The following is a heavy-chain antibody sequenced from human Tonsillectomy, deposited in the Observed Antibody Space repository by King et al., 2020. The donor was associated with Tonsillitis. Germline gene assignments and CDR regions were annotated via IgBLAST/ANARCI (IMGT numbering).Heavy chain of an antibody. Sequence: VQLVESGGGLVQPGRSLRLSCAASGFTFDDYAMHWVRQAPGKGLEWVSGISWNSGIIGYADSVKGRFTISRDNAKNSLHLQMNSLRAEDTAFYFCVTPISEAKVLWGQGALVTVSS. CDR3: VTPISEAKVL. CDR2: ISWNSGII. CDR1: GFTFDDYA. J-gene: IGHJ4*02. V-gene: IGHV3-9*01. D-gene: IGHD6-25*01.